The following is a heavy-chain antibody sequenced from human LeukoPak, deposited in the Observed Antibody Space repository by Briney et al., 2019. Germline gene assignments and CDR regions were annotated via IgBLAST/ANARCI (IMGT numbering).Heavy chain of an antibody. J-gene: IGHJ4*02. V-gene: IGHV3-23*01. CDR2: ISGSGGST. CDR3: AKDFDEATRRCSSGWYGDY. D-gene: IGHD6-19*01. CDR1: GFTFSSYA. Sequence: GGSLRLSCAASGFTFSSYAMSWVRQAPGKGLEWVSAISGSGGSTYYADSVKGRFTISRDNSKNTLYLQMNSLRAEDTAVYYCAKDFDEATRRCSSGWYGDYWGQGTLVTVSS.